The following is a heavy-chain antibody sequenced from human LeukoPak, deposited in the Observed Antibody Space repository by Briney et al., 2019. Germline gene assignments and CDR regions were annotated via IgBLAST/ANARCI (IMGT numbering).Heavy chain of an antibody. CDR1: GFTFSSYA. CDR3: ANVATIAVAGYFDY. D-gene: IGHD6-19*01. V-gene: IGHV3-23*01. CDR2: ISGSGGST. J-gene: IGHJ4*02. Sequence: PGGSLRLSCAASGFTFSSYAMSWVRQAPGKGLEWVSAISGSGGSTYYADSVKGQFTISRDNSKNTLYLQMNSLRAEDTAVYYCANVATIAVAGYFDYWGQGTLVTVSS.